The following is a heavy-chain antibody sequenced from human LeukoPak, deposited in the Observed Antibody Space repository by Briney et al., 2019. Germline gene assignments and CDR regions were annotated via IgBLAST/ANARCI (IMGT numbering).Heavy chain of an antibody. CDR3: ARGSITMKRGYGH. CDR1: GGSISSSSYY. Sequence: SETLSLTCTVSGGSISSSSYYWGWIRQPPGKGLEWIGSIYYSGSTYYNSSLKSRVTISVDTSKNQFSLKLSSVTAADTAVYYCARGSITMKRGYGHWGQGTLVTVSS. V-gene: IGHV4-39*07. D-gene: IGHD3-22*01. CDR2: IYYSGST. J-gene: IGHJ4*02.